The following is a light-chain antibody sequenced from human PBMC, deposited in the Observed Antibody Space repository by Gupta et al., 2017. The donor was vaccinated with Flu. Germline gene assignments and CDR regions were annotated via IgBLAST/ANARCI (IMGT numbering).Light chain of an antibody. J-gene: IGLJ3*02. V-gene: IGLV1-44*01. Sequence: WYPRPPGTASRLLIYNDNQRPSGDADRCPSSKSGTSASPAISGLQSEDEADYYCAAWDDSLTALSAYGSLTGLWVFGGGTKLSVL. CDR2: NDN. CDR3: AAWDDSLTALSAYGSLTGLWV.